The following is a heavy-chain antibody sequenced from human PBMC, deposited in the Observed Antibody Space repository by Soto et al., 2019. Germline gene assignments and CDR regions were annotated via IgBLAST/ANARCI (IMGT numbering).Heavy chain of an antibody. CDR2: IYYSGST. V-gene: IGHV4-59*01. CDR1: GGSISSYY. D-gene: IGHD3-22*01. CDR3: ARGSRYYDSQPQFDY. J-gene: IGHJ4*02. Sequence: SETLSLTCTVSGGSISSYYWSWIRQPPGKGLEWIGYIYYSGSTNYNPSLKSRVTISVDTSKNQFSLKLSSVTAADTAVYYCARGSRYYDSQPQFDYWGQGTLVTVSS.